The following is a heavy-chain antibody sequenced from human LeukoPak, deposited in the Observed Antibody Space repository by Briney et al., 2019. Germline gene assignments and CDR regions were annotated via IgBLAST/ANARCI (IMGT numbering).Heavy chain of an antibody. Sequence: GASVNVSCKASGGTFSSYAISWVRQAPGQGLEWMGGIIPIFGTANYAQKFQGRVTITADESTSTAYMELSSLRSEDTAVYYCAREGGDGYNSYYFDYWGQGTLVTVSS. CDR2: IIPIFGTA. CDR3: AREGGDGYNSYYFDY. J-gene: IGHJ4*02. CDR1: GGTFSSYA. D-gene: IGHD5-24*01. V-gene: IGHV1-69*13.